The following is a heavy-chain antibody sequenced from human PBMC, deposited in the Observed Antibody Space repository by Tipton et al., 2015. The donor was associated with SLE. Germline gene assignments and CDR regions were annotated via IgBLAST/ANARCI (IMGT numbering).Heavy chain of an antibody. CDR1: GFTFSYSS. Sequence: SLRLSCRDSGFTFSYSSMNWVRQAPGKGLEWVALIPYDGTNKYYADSVEGRFTISRDNSKNTLSLEMHSLRGEDTAVYYCARDVGYWTGFDYWGQGTLVTVSS. D-gene: IGHD3/OR15-3a*01. CDR2: IPYDGTNK. V-gene: IGHV3-30*03. J-gene: IGHJ4*02. CDR3: ARDVGYWTGFDY.